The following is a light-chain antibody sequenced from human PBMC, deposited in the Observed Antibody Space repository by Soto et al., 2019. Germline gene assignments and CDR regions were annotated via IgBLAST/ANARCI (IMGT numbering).Light chain of an antibody. CDR2: SSS. CDR1: QSISSY. J-gene: IGKJ1*01. CDR3: LQDYAFPWT. Sequence: IQMTQSPSSLSASVGDRVTITCRASQSISSYLNWYQQKPGRAPKLLIYSSSTLQSGVPSRFNGSGSGTDFTLSISSLQPEDFATYYCLQDYAFPWTFGQGTNVEVK. V-gene: IGKV1-6*01.